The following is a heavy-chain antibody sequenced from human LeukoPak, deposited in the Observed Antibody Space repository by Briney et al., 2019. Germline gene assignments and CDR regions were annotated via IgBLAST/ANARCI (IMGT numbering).Heavy chain of an antibody. D-gene: IGHD2-2*01. Sequence: SETLSLTCTVSGGSISSSSYYWGWIRQPPGKGLEWIGSIYYSGSTYYNPSLKSRVTISVDTSKNQFSLKLSSVTAADRAVYYCARWKVVPAAFDYRGQGTLVTVSS. V-gene: IGHV4-39*01. CDR3: ARWKVVPAAFDY. J-gene: IGHJ4*02. CDR1: GGSISSSSYY. CDR2: IYYSGST.